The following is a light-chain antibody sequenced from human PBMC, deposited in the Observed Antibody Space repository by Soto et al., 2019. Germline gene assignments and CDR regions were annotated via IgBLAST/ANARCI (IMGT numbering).Light chain of an antibody. CDR2: EVS. CDR1: SSDVGNYKY. J-gene: IGLJ1*01. V-gene: IGLV2-14*01. CDR3: FSYTSSGTYV. Sequence: QSVLTQPASVSLSPGQSITISCTGTSSDVGNYKYVSWYQQHPGKAPKLMIYEVSNRPSGVSNRFSGSKSGNTASLTISGLQAEDETDYYCFSYTSSGTYVFGTGTKSPS.